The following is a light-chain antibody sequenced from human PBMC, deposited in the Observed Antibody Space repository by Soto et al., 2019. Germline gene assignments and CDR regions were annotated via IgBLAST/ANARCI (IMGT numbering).Light chain of an antibody. CDR3: SSYASSRSSV. CDR2: EDN. Sequence: QSALTQPASVSGSPGQSITISCTGTISDVGTYNLVSWYQQHPGKAPKLMIYEDNKRPSGLSNRFSGSKSGNTASLTISGLHADDEADYYCSSYASSRSSVFGGGTQVTVL. J-gene: IGLJ2*01. V-gene: IGLV2-23*01. CDR1: ISDVGTYNL.